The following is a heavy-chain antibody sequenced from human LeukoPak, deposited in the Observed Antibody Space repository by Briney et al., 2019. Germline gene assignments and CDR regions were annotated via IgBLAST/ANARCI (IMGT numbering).Heavy chain of an antibody. CDR3: AKHGYSGWYLDY. J-gene: IGHJ4*02. CDR1: GFTFSSYA. CDR2: ISGSGIST. V-gene: IGHV3-23*01. Sequence: GGSLRLSCAASGFTFSSYAMSWVRQAPGKGLEWVSAISGSGISTDSADSVKGRFTISRDNSKNTLYLQINSLRAEDTAVYYCAKHGYSGWYLDYWGQGTLVTVSS. D-gene: IGHD6-19*01.